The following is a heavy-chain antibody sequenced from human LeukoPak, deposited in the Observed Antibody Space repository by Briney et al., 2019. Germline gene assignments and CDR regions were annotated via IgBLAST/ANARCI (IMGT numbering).Heavy chain of an antibody. J-gene: IGHJ4*02. CDR3: ARDLAARRKPNYFDY. Sequence: VASVKVSCKASGYTFTGYYMHWVRQAPGQGLEWMGWINPNSGGTNYAQKFQGRVTMTRDKSISTVYMELSRLRSDDTAVYYCARDLAARRKPNYFDYWGQGTLVTVSS. V-gene: IGHV1-2*02. CDR1: GYTFTGYY. D-gene: IGHD6-6*01. CDR2: INPNSGGT.